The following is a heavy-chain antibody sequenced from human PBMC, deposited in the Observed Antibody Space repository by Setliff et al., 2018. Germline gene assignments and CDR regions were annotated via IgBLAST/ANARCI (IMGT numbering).Heavy chain of an antibody. J-gene: IGHJ3*02. CDR2: FDPEDGET. CDR3: ATNSGGNTIDAFDI. Sequence: ASVKVSCKVSGYTLTELAMHWVRQAPGKGLEWMGGFDPEDGETIYAQKFQGRVTMTEDTSTDTAYMELSSLRSEDTAVYYCATNSGGNTIDAFDIWGQGTMVTVSS. D-gene: IGHD2-15*01. CDR1: GYTLTELA. V-gene: IGHV1-24*01.